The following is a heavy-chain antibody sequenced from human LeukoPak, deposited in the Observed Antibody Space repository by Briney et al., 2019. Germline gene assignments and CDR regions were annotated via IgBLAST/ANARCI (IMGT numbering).Heavy chain of an antibody. CDR2: ITPSGGT. V-gene: IGHV1-2*02. CDR3: ARDRYGDGFAHFDY. D-gene: IGHD5-24*01. Sequence: ASVKVSCKASGYNFTSYAMHWVRQAPGQGLEWMGWITPSGGTNYPQKFQGRVAITRDTSITTAYMDLSRLTSDDTAVYYCARDRYGDGFAHFDYWGQGALVTVSS. CDR1: GYNFTSYA. J-gene: IGHJ4*02.